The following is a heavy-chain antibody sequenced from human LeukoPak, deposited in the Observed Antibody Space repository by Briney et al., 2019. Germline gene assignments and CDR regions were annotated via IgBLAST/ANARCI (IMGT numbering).Heavy chain of an antibody. CDR2: IYYSGST. CDR3: ARLGSFDILTGYFS. Sequence: SETLSLTCTVSGGSISSSSYYWGWIRQPPGKGLEWIGSIYYSGSTYYNPSLKSRVTISVDTSKNQFSLKLSSVTAADTSVYYCARLGSFDILTGYFSWGQGTLVTVSS. V-gene: IGHV4-39*01. J-gene: IGHJ4*02. CDR1: GGSISSSSYY. D-gene: IGHD3-9*01.